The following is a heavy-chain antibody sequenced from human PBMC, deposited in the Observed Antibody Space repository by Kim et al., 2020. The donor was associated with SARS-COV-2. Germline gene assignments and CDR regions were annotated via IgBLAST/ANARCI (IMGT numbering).Heavy chain of an antibody. V-gene: IGHV3-23*01. D-gene: IGHD1-1*01. J-gene: IGHJ4*02. Sequence: FVKGRFTISRDNSKDTLFLHMDSLRAEDTAMYYCTKDVIQLPHTPWMMDYWGQGTLVAVSS. CDR3: TKDVIQLPHTPWMMDY.